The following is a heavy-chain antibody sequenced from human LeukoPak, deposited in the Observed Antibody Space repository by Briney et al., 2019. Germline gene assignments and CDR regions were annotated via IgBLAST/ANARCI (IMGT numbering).Heavy chain of an antibody. D-gene: IGHD3-22*01. CDR1: GYSFTSYW. V-gene: IGHV5-51*01. Sequence: LGGSLKIPGKGFGYSFTSYWIGGVRRLPGKGLEWMGIIYPGDSDTRYRPSCQGPVTISADKSLSTAYLQRSSLKASDTAMYYCARFLEYDSSGYANYYFDYWGQGTLVTVSS. CDR2: IYPGDSDT. CDR3: ARFLEYDSSGYANYYFDY. J-gene: IGHJ4*02.